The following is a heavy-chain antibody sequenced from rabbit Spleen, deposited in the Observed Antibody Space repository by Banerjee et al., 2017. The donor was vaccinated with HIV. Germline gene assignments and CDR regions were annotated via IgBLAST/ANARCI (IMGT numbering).Heavy chain of an antibody. Sequence: QLEESGGGLVQPGGSLKLSCKASGFTLSSYYMNWFLRAPRKELAWMGYIDPVFGITYYANWVNGRFSISRVIAQKTLYLQLTSLTTAETATYFCTKSISPAGSDYRITVLDLWGPGTLVTVS. CDR1: GFTLSSYY. D-gene: IGHD4-2*01. V-gene: IGHV1S7*01. CDR2: IDPVFGIT. J-gene: IGHJ3*01. CDR3: TKSISPAGSDYRITVLDL.